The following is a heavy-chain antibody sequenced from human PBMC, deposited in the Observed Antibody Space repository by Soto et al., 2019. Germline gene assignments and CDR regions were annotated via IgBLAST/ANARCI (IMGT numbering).Heavy chain of an antibody. CDR1: GYTFTSYY. Sequence: GASVKVSCKASGYTFTSYYMHWVRQAPGQGLEWMGIINPSGGSTSYAQKFQGRVTMTRDTSTSTVYMELSSLRSEDTAVYYCARARPDYSGYDFDCSGGSGYSKDYYYYYGMDVWGQGTTVTVSS. V-gene: IGHV1-46*01. D-gene: IGHD2-15*01. CDR2: INPSGGST. CDR3: ARARPDYSGYDFDCSGGSGYSKDYYYYYGMDV. J-gene: IGHJ6*02.